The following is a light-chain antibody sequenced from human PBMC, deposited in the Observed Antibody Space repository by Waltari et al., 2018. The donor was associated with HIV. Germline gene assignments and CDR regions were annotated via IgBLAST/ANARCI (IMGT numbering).Light chain of an antibody. V-gene: IGLV2-8*01. CDR1: SSDVGNYNY. J-gene: IGLJ3*02. Sequence: QSALTQPPSASGSPGQSVTIPCTGTSSDVGNYNYVSWYQPHPGKTPKLMIYEVNMRPSGVPDRFSGSKACNTSSLTVSGLQAEDEAEYYCSSYAATNTLVFGGGTKVTVL. CDR3: SSYAATNTLV. CDR2: EVN.